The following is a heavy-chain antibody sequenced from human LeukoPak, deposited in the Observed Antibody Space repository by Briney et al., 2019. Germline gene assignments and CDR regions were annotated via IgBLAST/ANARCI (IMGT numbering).Heavy chain of an antibody. Sequence: ASVKVSCKASGYTFTGYYMHWVRQAPGQGLEWMGWINPNSGGTNYAQKFQGRVTMTRDTSISTAHMELSRLRSDDTAVYYCARATDRYYYDSSDFMDVWGQGTTVTVPS. CDR1: GYTFTGYY. CDR3: ARATDRYYYDSSDFMDV. J-gene: IGHJ6*02. CDR2: INPNSGGT. D-gene: IGHD3-22*01. V-gene: IGHV1-2*02.